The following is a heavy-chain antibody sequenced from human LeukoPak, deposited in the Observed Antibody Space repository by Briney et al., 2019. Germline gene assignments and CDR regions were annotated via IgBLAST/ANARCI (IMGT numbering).Heavy chain of an antibody. V-gene: IGHV5-51*01. CDR2: IYPGDPDT. CDR1: GYRFTNYW. D-gene: IGHD2-2*02. CDR3: AIGGDSSTSCYRCFNF. J-gene: IGHJ4*02. Sequence: GESLKISCTGSGYRFTNYWIGWVRQMPGKGLEWMGVIYPGDPDTRYGPSFQGQVTISADKSITTAYLQWSSLKASDTAMYYCAIGGDSSTSCYRCFNFWGQGTLVTVSS.